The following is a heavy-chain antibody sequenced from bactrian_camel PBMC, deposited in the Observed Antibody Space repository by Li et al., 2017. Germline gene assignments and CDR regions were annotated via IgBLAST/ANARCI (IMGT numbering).Heavy chain of an antibody. J-gene: IGHJ4*01. Sequence: DVQLVESGGGSVQAGGSLRLSCVVSGYTRWSVNMAWFRLAAGKQREWVSSLGSDGSTTYAESVKGRFTISRDDAKNTLLLQMDSLKPEDTAMYYCAARICGTLSAYRDSLTSGYWGQGTQVTVS. V-gene: IGHV3S44*01. CDR2: LGSDGST. D-gene: IGHD2*01. CDR1: GYTRWSVN. CDR3: AARICGTLSAYRDSLTSGY.